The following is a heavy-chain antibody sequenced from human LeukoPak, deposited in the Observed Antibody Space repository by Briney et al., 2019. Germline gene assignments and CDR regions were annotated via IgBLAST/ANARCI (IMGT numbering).Heavy chain of an antibody. Sequence: ASVKVSCKASEYTFTNYAMNWVRQAPGQGLEWMGWINTNTGSPTYAQGFTGRFVFSLDTSVSTAYLQINSLKPEDTAVYYCAREGPNGLPPRDYWGQGTLVTVSS. V-gene: IGHV7-4-1*02. J-gene: IGHJ4*02. D-gene: IGHD2-8*01. CDR1: EYTFTNYA. CDR2: INTNTGSP. CDR3: AREGPNGLPPRDY.